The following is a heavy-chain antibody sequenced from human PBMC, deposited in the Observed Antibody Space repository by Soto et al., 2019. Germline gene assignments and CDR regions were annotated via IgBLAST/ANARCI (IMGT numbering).Heavy chain of an antibody. V-gene: IGHV4-31*03. CDR3: AIDKSRVFWSCYLGEDWFDP. D-gene: IGHD3-3*01. Sequence: QVQLQESGPGLVKPSQTLSLTCTVSGGSISSGGYYWSWIRQHPGKGLEWIGYIYYSGSTYYNPSLKSRVTISVDTSKNQFSLMLSSVTAADTAVYYCAIDKSRVFWSCYLGEDWFDPWGQGTLVTVSS. CDR2: IYYSGST. CDR1: GGSISSGGYY. J-gene: IGHJ5*02.